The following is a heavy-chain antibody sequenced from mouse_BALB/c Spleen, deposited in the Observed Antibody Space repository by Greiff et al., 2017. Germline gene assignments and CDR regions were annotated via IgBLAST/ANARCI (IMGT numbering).Heavy chain of an antibody. CDR3: ARFGDGYYVRFAY. Sequence: VQLQQSGAELAKPGASVKMSCKASGYTFTSYWMHWVKQRPGQGLEWIGYINPSTGYTEYNQKFKDKATLTADKSSSTAYMQLSSLTSEDSAVYYCARFGDGYYVRFAYWGQGTLVTVSA. D-gene: IGHD2-3*01. CDR2: INPSTGYT. V-gene: IGHV1-7*01. J-gene: IGHJ3*01. CDR1: GYTFTSYW.